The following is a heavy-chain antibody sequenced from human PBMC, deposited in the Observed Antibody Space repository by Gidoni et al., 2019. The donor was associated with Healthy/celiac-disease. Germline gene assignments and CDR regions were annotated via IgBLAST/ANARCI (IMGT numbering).Heavy chain of an antibody. D-gene: IGHD6-19*01. V-gene: IGHV3-64D*06. J-gene: IGHJ4*02. CDR1: GFTFSSDA. CDR2: SSSKGGST. CDR3: VKDLAVAVNPFDY. Sequence: EVQLVESGGGLVQPGGSLRPYCSASGFTFSSDAMHWVRQAPGKGLEYVAASSSKGGSTYYADSLKGRFTISRDNSKNTLYLQMSSLRAEDTAVYYCVKDLAVAVNPFDYWGQGTLVTVSS.